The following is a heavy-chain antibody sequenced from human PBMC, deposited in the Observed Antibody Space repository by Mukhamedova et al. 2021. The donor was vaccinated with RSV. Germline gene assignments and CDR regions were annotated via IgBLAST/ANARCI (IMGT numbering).Heavy chain of an antibody. V-gene: IGHV3-48*03. CDR2: RSGNYI. Sequence: RSGNYIYYADSVKGRFTISRDNAKNSLYLQMNSLRAEDTAVYYCARGGYSGYDFNAFDIWGQGTMVIVSS. CDR3: ARGGYSGYDFNAFDI. D-gene: IGHD5-12*01. J-gene: IGHJ3*02.